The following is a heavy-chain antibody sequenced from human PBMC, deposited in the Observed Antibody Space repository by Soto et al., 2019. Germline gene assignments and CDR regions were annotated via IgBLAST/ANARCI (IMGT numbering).Heavy chain of an antibody. CDR3: ARVQYSGYDFKLAFDI. J-gene: IGHJ3*02. CDR1: GYTFDNYA. Sequence: QVPLVQSGAQVKKPGASVKVSCKASGYTFDNYALHWVRQAPGRRLEWMGWIHAGNGYTKYSQSFQGRVTITRDTAASTVHMDLSSLRSEHQAVYYFARVQYSGYDFKLAFDIWGKGTMVTVSS. V-gene: IGHV1-3*01. D-gene: IGHD5-12*01. CDR2: IHAGNGYT.